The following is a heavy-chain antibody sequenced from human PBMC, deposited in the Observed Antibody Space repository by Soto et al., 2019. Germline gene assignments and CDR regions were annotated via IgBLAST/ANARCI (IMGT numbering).Heavy chain of an antibody. D-gene: IGHD3-3*01. CDR2: ISYDGSNK. CDR3: AKAKELRFLEWLPPPLYYYYGMDV. J-gene: IGHJ6*02. V-gene: IGHV3-30*18. CDR1: GFTFSSYG. Sequence: GGSLRLSCAASGFTFSSYGMHWFRQAPGKGLEWVAVISYDGSNKYYADSVKGRFTISRDNSKNTLYLQMNSLRAEDTAVYYCAKAKELRFLEWLPPPLYYYYGMDVWGQGTTVTVSS.